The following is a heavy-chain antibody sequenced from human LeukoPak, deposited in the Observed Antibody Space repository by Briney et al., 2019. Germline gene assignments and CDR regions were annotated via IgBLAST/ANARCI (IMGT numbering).Heavy chain of an antibody. D-gene: IGHD1-1*01. CDR1: GFTFSSYD. V-gene: IGHV3-23*01. CDR3: AKRVSGTTFY. J-gene: IGHJ4*02. Sequence: GGSLRLSCVFSGFTFSSYDMSWVRQAPGKGLEWVSAISGSGATTYYADSVKGRFTISRDNSKNTLYLHMNSLRAEDTAVYYCAKRVSGTTFYWGQGTLVTVSS. CDR2: ISGSGATT.